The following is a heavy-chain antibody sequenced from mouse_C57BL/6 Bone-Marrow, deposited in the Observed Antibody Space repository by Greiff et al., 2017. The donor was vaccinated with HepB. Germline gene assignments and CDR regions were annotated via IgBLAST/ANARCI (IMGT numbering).Heavy chain of an antibody. V-gene: IGHV7-1*01. J-gene: IGHJ1*03. Sequence: EVKVVESGGGLVQSGRSLRLSCATSGFTFSDFYMEWVRQAPGKGLEWIAASRNKANDYTTEYSASVKGRFIVSRDTSQSILYLQMNALRAEDTAIYYCARDAWGVPTHWYFDVWGTGTTVTVSS. CDR3: ARDAWGVPTHWYFDV. CDR1: GFTFSDFY. CDR2: SRNKANDYTT.